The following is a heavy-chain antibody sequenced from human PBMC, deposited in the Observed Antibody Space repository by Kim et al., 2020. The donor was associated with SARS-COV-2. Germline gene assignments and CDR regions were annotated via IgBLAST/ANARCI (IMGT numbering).Heavy chain of an antibody. Sequence: SVKVSCKASGGTFSSYAISWVRQAPGQGLEWMGGIIPIFGTANYAQKFQGRVTITADESTSTAYMELSSLRSEVTAVYYCARDMTTAKVPDAFDIWGQGTMVTVSS. CDR2: IIPIFGTA. CDR1: GGTFSSYA. V-gene: IGHV1-69*13. J-gene: IGHJ3*02. CDR3: ARDMTTAKVPDAFDI. D-gene: IGHD4-17*01.